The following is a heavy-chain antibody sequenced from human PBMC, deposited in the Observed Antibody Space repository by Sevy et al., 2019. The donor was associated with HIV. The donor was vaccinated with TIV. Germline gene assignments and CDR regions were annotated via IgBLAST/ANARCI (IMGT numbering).Heavy chain of an antibody. J-gene: IGHJ4*02. CDR2: ISSSSSYI. V-gene: IGHV3-21*01. CDR1: GFTFSSYS. Sequence: GGSLRLSCAASGFTFSSYSMNWVRQAPGKGLEWVSSISSSSSYIYYEDSVKGRFTISRDNAKNSLYLQMNSLRAEDTAVYYCARVLDIVVVPAAILTTGPIDYWGQGTLVTVSS. D-gene: IGHD2-2*02. CDR3: ARVLDIVVVPAAILTTGPIDY.